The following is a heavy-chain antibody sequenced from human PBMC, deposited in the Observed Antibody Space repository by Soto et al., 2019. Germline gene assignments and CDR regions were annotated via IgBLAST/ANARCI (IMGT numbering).Heavy chain of an antibody. D-gene: IGHD1-26*01. CDR2: ISYDGSNK. J-gene: IGHJ4*02. CDR1: GFTFSSYA. CDR3: ARVSSSEWELALVLGY. V-gene: IGHV3-30-3*01. Sequence: GGSLRLSCAASGFTFSSYAMHWVRQAPGKGLEWVAVISYDGSNKYYADSVKGRFTVSRDNSKNTLYLQMNSLRAEDTAVYYCARVSSSEWELALVLGYWGQGTLVPVSS.